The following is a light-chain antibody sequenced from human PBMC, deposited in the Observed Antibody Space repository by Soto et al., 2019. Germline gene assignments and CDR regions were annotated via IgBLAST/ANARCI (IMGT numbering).Light chain of an antibody. V-gene: IGKV3D-20*02. CDR1: QSVSSGH. J-gene: IGKJ1*01. Sequence: EIVLTQSPGTLSLSPGERATLSCRASQSVSSGHLAWYQQKPGQAPRLLISDASNRATGIPARFSGSGSGTDFTLTISSLEPEDFAVYYCQQRSNWPTFGQGTKVDIK. CDR3: QQRSNWPT. CDR2: DAS.